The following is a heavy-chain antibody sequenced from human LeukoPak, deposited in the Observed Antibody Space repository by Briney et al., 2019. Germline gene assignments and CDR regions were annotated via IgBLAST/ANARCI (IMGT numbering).Heavy chain of an antibody. V-gene: IGHV3-53*01. Sequence: GGSLRLSCAASGFTVSSNYMSWVRQAPGKGLEWVSVIYSGGSTYYADSVKGRFTISGDNSKNTLYLQMNSLRAEDTAVYYCARDPLSGSTDYWGQGTLVTVSS. D-gene: IGHD1-26*01. CDR3: ARDPLSGSTDY. CDR1: GFTVSSNY. CDR2: IYSGGST. J-gene: IGHJ4*02.